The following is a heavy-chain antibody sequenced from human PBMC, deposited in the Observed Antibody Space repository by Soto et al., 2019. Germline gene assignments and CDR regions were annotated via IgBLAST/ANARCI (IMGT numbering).Heavy chain of an antibody. Sequence: EVQLVESGGGSVQPGGSLTLSCVASGLSFGDYGMNWVRQAPGQGLEWIAYITGTSYTIDYADSVKGRFTISRDNSKNSLYLQMNGLREDDTALYYCAKGGMTTVTSKWIGPWGQGTLVTVSS. CDR1: GLSFGDYG. V-gene: IGHV3-48*02. CDR2: ITGTSYTI. J-gene: IGHJ5*02. CDR3: AKGGMTTVTSKWIGP. D-gene: IGHD4-17*01.